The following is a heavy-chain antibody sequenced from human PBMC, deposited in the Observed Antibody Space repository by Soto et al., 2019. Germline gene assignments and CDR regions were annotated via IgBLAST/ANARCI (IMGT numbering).Heavy chain of an antibody. J-gene: IGHJ4*02. D-gene: IGHD3-22*01. V-gene: IGHV4-4*02. CDR1: GGSISSITW. CDR2: IYHSGSS. Sequence: QVQLQESGPGLVKPSETLSLTCAVSGGSISSITWIWVRQAPGKGLEWIGEIYHSGSSNFNPSLKSRVTISLDKSKNQFSLKLSSVTAADTAVYYCARGSSGYSVDYWGQGTLVTVSS. CDR3: ARGSSGYSVDY.